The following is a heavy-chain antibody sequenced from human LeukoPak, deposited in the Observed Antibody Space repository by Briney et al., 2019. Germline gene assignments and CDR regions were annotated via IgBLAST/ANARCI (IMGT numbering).Heavy chain of an antibody. D-gene: IGHD3-3*01. J-gene: IGHJ5*02. V-gene: IGHV4-34*01. CDR3: ARGLSHYDFWSGYRILNNWFDP. CDR1: GGSFSGYY. CDR2: INHSGST. Sequence: PSETLSLTCAVYGGSFSGYYWSWIRQPPGKGLEWIGEINHSGSTNYNLSLKSRVTISVDTSKNQFSLKLSSVTAADTAVYYCARGLSHYDFWSGYRILNNWFDPWGQGTLVTVSS.